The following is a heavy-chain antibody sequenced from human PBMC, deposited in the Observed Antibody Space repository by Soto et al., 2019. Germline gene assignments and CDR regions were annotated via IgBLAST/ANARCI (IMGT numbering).Heavy chain of an antibody. Sequence: GGSLRLSCAASGFTFSSYSMNWVRQAPGKGLEWVSSISSSSSYIYYADSVKGRFTTSRDNAKNSLYLQMNSLRAEDTAVYYCARDGYFDWLLYAIVDYWGQGTLVTVSS. CDR3: ARDGYFDWLLYAIVDY. D-gene: IGHD3-9*01. CDR1: GFTFSSYS. CDR2: ISSSSSYI. J-gene: IGHJ4*02. V-gene: IGHV3-21*01.